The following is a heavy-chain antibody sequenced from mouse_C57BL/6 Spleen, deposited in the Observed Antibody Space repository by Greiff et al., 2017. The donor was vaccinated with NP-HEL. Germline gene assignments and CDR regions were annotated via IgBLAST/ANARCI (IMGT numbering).Heavy chain of an antibody. CDR1: GYSITSGYY. V-gene: IGHV3-6*01. CDR3: ARVGLGRDYFDY. CDR2: ISYDGSN. D-gene: IGHD3-3*01. Sequence: LVESGPGLVKPSQSLSLTCSVTGYSITSGYYWNWIRQFPGNKLEWMGYISYDGSNNYNPSLKNRISITRDTSKNQFFLKLNSVTTEDTATYYCARVGLGRDYFDYWGQGTTLTVSS. J-gene: IGHJ2*01.